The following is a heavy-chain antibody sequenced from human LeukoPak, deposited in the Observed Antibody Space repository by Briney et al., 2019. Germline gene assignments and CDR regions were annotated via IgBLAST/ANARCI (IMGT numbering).Heavy chain of an antibody. V-gene: IGHV4-39*07. CDR3: ARGKDSSGYYYDLDY. D-gene: IGHD3-22*01. Sequence: SKTLSLTCTVSGGSISSSSYYWGWIRQPPGKGLEWIGEINHSGSTNYNPSLKSRVTISVDTSKNQFSLKLSSVTAADTAVYYCARGKDSSGYYYDLDYWGQGTLVTVSS. CDR2: INHSGST. CDR1: GGSISSSSYY. J-gene: IGHJ4*02.